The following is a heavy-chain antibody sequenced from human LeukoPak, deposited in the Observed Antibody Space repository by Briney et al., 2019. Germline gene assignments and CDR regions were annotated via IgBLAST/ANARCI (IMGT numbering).Heavy chain of an antibody. CDR1: GGSVSSGTYY. D-gene: IGHD6-19*01. CDR2: ISYNENT. J-gene: IGHJ5*02. V-gene: IGHV4-61*01. CDR3: ARGGSIAVAGIYWFDP. Sequence: PSETLSLTCTVSGGSVSSGTYYWTWIRQPPGKGLEWIAYISYNENTNYNPSLKSRLTISLDTSKNQFSLRLSSVTAADTAVYYCARGGSIAVAGIYWFDPWGQGTLVTVSS.